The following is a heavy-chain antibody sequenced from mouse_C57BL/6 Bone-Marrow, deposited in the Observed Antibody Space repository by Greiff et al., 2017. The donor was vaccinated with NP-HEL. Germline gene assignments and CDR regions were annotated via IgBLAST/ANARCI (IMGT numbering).Heavy chain of an antibody. V-gene: IGHV14-4*01. Sequence: VQLQQSGAELVRPGASVKLSCTASGFNIKDDYMHWVKQRPEQGLEWIGWIDPESGDTEYASKFQGKATITADTSSNTAYLQLSSLTSEDTAVYYCTTSYGSSYGGYFDVWGTGTTVTVSS. D-gene: IGHD1-1*01. CDR1: GFNIKDDY. J-gene: IGHJ1*03. CDR3: TTSYGSSYGGYFDV. CDR2: IDPESGDT.